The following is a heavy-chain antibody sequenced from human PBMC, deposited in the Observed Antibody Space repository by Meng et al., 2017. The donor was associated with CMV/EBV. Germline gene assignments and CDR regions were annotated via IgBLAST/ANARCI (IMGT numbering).Heavy chain of an antibody. V-gene: IGHV3-43*01. CDR3: AKDMGYSSGWSLDY. Sequence: GGSLRLSCAASGFTFSNYWMHWVRQAPGKGLEWVSLISWDGGSTYYADSVKGRFTISRDNSKNSLYLQMNSLRTEDTALYYCAKDMGYSSGWSLDYWGQGTLVTVSS. CDR2: ISWDGGST. D-gene: IGHD6-19*01. CDR1: GFTFSNYW. J-gene: IGHJ4*02.